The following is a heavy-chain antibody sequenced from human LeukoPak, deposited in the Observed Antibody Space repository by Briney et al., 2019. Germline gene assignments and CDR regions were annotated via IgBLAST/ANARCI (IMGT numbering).Heavy chain of an antibody. D-gene: IGHD3-9*01. Sequence: GGSLRLSCGASGFTFSDYYMSWIRQAPGKGLEWLSYISSSGDIIFHTDSVKGRFTTSRDNAKNTLFLQMNSLRVEDTAVYYCARGHFDILTGYYDEYFYVMDVWGQGTTVTVSS. J-gene: IGHJ6*02. V-gene: IGHV3-11*01. CDR1: GFTFSDYY. CDR2: ISSSGDII. CDR3: ARGHFDILTGYYDEYFYVMDV.